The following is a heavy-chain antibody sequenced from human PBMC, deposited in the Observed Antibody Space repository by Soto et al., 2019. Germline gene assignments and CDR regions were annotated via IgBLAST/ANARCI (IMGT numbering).Heavy chain of an antibody. J-gene: IGHJ4*02. CDR2: IGATGVP. D-gene: IGHD4-17*01. CDR1: GFTFGSYA. CDR3: ANAGPRYGDWDY. Sequence: EVQLLESGGGLVQPGGSLRLSCAASGFTFGSYALSWVRQAPGQGLEWVSVIGATGVPYYADSVKGRFTISRDNSKNTLYLQMSSLRAEDTAVYYCANAGPRYGDWDYRGQGTLVTVSS. V-gene: IGHV3-23*01.